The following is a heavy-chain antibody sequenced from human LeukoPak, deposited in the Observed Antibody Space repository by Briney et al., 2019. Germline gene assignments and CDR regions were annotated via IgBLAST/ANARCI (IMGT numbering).Heavy chain of an antibody. D-gene: IGHD6-13*01. V-gene: IGHV3-21*01. CDR2: ISSSSSYI. Sequence: GGSLRLFCAASGFTFSSYSMNWVRQAPGKGLEWVSSISSSSSYIYYADSVKGRFTISRDNAKNSLYLQMNSLRAEDTAVYFCTAAGFFSGLDPWGQGTLVTVSS. CDR3: TAAGFFSGLDP. J-gene: IGHJ5*02. CDR1: GFTFSSYS.